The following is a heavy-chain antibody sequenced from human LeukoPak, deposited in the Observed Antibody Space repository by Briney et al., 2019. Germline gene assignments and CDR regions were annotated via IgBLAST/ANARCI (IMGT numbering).Heavy chain of an antibody. CDR1: GGSISNYY. D-gene: IGHD2-21*02. J-gene: IGHJ4*01. CDR3: ARFAGAGGCYPEDY. Sequence: PSETLSLTCTVYGGSISNYYWSWIRQPPGKGLEWIGRIKSSGSTKYNPSLQSRVTMSVDTSKNQFSLKLSSVTAADTAIYYCARFAGAGGCYPEDYWGDGTLGTVSS. V-gene: IGHV4-4*07. CDR2: IKSSGST.